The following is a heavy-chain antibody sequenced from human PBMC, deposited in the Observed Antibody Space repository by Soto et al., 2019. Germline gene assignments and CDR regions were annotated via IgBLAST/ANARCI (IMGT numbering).Heavy chain of an antibody. CDR2: VSASGGST. J-gene: IGHJ4*02. V-gene: IGHV3-23*01. CDR3: ASRKPGPHDY. CDR1: GFTFSTYA. Sequence: DVQLLESGGGLVQPGGSLRLSCAASGFTFSTYAMSWVRQAPGKGLEWVTAVSASGGSTYYADSVKGRFTISRDNSKNTLYLQMNSLRVEDTAVYYCASRKPGPHDYWGQGTLVTVSS.